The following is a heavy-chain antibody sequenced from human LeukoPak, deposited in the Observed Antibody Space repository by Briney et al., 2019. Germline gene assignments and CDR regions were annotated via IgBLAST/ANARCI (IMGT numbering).Heavy chain of an antibody. Sequence: SGGSLRLSCAASGFTVSSNYMSWVRQAPGKGLEWVSVIYSGGSTYYADSVKGRFTISRDNSKNTLYLQMNSLRAEDTAVYYCARGEVAVAGWVVDYWGQGTLVTVSS. CDR3: ARGEVAVAGWVVDY. CDR2: IYSGGST. J-gene: IGHJ4*02. CDR1: GFTVSSNY. D-gene: IGHD6-19*01. V-gene: IGHV3-66*01.